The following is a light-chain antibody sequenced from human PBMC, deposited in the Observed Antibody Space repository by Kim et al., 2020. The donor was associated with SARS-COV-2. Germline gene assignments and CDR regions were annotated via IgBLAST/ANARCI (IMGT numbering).Light chain of an antibody. CDR2: SNN. CDR3: QSYDSSLKTYV. J-gene: IGLJ1*01. CDR1: SSNIGAGFD. Sequence: RVTISCTGSSSNIGAGFDVHWYRQLPGTAPKFLIYSNNNRPSGVPDRFSASKSATSASLSITGLQAEDEADYYCQSYDSSLKTYVFGAGTKVTVL. V-gene: IGLV1-40*01.